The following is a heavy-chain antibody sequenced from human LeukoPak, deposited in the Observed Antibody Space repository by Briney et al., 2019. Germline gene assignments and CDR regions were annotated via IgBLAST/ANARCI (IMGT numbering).Heavy chain of an antibody. V-gene: IGHV3-53*01. D-gene: IGHD3-22*01. J-gene: IGHJ4*02. CDR1: GFIVSSNY. Sequence: PGGSLRLSCAASGFIVSSNYMSWVRQAPGKGLEWVSGIYSGGSTYYADSVKGRFTISRDNSKNTLYLQMNSLRAEDTAVYYCARDQYYDSSGYYLDYWGQGTLVTVSS. CDR3: ARDQYYDSSGYYLDY. CDR2: IYSGGST.